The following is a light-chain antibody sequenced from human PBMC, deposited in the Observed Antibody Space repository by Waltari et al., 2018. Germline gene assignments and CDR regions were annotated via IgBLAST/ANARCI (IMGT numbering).Light chain of an antibody. J-gene: IGKJ3*01. CDR2: GAS. V-gene: IGKV3-15*01. CDR3: QQYNRWPPT. Sequence: EVVMTHSPATLSVSLGERAILSCRASQSVNNNLAWYQRKPGKAPRLLIYGASTMATGIAARFSGSGSGTEFTLTISSLQSEDSAIYFCQQYNRWPPTFGPGTKVDIK. CDR1: QSVNNN.